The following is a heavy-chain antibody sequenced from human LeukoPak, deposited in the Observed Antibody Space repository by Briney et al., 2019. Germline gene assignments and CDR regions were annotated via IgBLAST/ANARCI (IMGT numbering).Heavy chain of an antibody. CDR3: ASLGTSSDSYYYGMDV. D-gene: IGHD1-1*01. V-gene: IGHV1-3*01. CDR1: GYTFTSYA. CDR2: INAGNGNT. J-gene: IGHJ6*02. Sequence: ASVKVSCKASGYTFTSYAMHWVRQAPGQRLEWMGWINAGNGNTKYSQKFQGRVTITRDTSASTAYKELSSLRSEDTAVYYCASLGTSSDSYYYGMDVWGQGTTVTASS.